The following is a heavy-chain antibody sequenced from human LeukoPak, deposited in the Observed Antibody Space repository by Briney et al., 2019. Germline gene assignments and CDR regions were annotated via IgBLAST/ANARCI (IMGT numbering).Heavy chain of an antibody. CDR2: IYYSGST. V-gene: IGHV4-61*08. J-gene: IGHJ5*02. D-gene: IGHD3-22*01. Sequence: PSETLSLTCTVSGGSISSGGYYWSWIRQHPGKGLEWIGYIYYSGSTNYNPSLKSRVTISVDTSKNQFSLKLSSVTAADTAVYYCAREGLGRGYWFDPWGQGTLVTVSS. CDR1: GGSISSGGYY. CDR3: AREGLGRGYWFDP.